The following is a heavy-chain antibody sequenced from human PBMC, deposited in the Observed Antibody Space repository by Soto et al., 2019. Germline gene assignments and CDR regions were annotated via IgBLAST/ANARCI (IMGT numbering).Heavy chain of an antibody. CDR3: ARVPSP. CDR2: INHSGGT. Sequence: SETLSLTCAVYGGSFSGYYWSWIRQPPGKGLEWIGEINHSGGTYYNPSLKSRVTISVDRSKNQFSLKLSSVTAADTAVYYCARVPSPWGQGTLVTVSS. CDR1: GGSFSGYY. J-gene: IGHJ5*02. V-gene: IGHV4-34*01.